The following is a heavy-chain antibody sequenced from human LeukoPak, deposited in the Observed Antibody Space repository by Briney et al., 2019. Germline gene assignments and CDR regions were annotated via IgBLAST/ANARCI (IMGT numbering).Heavy chain of an antibody. V-gene: IGHV4-39*01. CDR1: GGSIGSSTDY. CDR3: ARQGCNNISCYLFGWDY. J-gene: IGHJ4*02. CDR2: TSYSGRS. Sequence: PSETLSLTCTVSGGSIGSSTDYWGWIRQPPGKGLEWIGSTSYSGRSYYNPSLKSRVTISVDTSKNQFSLKLTSVTAADTAVYNCARQGCNNISCYLFGWDYWGQGTLVTVSS. D-gene: IGHD2-2*01.